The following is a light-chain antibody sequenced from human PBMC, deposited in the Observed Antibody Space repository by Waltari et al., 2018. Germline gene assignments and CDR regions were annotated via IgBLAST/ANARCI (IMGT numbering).Light chain of an antibody. CDR1: QTGRRF. J-gene: IGKJ2*01. CDR3: QQRSNWGYT. V-gene: IGKV3-11*01. Sequence: SCRASQTGRRFLAWCEQKPGQAPRILSVDASGGGTGIPAKFRGSESGADFTLAVSNLGPEDFAVDYCQQRSNWGYTFGQGPGWTS. CDR2: DAS.